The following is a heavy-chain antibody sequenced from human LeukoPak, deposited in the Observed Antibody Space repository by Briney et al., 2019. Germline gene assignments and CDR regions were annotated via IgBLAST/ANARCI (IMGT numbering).Heavy chain of an antibody. Sequence: PGTSLSLSCASSGFALSSYSLHWVRQAPGKGLEWVASILYDGNKKYYADSVKGRFTISRDNSNNTLFLQMHSLRAEDTAVYYCARDPGGSLGEGFYYYMDVWGKGTTVTVYS. CDR2: ILYDGNKK. CDR3: ARDPGGSLGEGFYYYMDV. J-gene: IGHJ6*03. D-gene: IGHD3-10*01. V-gene: IGHV3-30*04. CDR1: GFALSSYS.